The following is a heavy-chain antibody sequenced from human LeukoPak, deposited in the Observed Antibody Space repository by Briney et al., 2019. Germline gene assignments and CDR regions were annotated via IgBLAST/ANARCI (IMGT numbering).Heavy chain of an antibody. CDR2: INHSGST. J-gene: IGHJ4*02. V-gene: IGHV4-34*01. Sequence: RTSETLSLTCAVYGGSFSGYYWSWIRQPPGKGLEWIGEINHSGSTNYNPSLKSRVTISVDTSKNQFSLKLSSVTAADTAVYYCARGKHYDSSGYYYDYWGQGTLVTVSS. CDR3: ARGKHYDSSGYYYDY. D-gene: IGHD3-22*01. CDR1: GGSFSGYY.